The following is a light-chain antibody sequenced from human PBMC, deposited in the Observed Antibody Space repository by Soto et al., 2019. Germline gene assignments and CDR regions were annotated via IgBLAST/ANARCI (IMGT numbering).Light chain of an antibody. V-gene: IGKV1-8*01. CDR2: AAS. CDR1: QGISSY. Sequence: AIRMTQSPSSFSASTGDRVTITCRASQGISSYLAWYQQKPGKAPKLLIYAASTLQSGVPSRFSGSGSGTDFTHTISCLQSEDFATYYCQQYYSYPPTTFGGGTKVEIK. CDR3: QQYYSYPPTT. J-gene: IGKJ4*01.